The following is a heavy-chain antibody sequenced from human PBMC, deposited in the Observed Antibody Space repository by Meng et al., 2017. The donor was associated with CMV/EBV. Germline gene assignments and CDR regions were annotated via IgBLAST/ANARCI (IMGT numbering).Heavy chain of an antibody. V-gene: IGHV4-39*07. J-gene: IGHJ3*02. CDR3: AISERAYYDILTGYYNVAFDI. Sequence: SETLSPTCTVPGGSISSSSYYWGWIRQPPGKGLEWIGSIYYSGSTYYNPSLKSRVTISVDTSKNQFSLKLSSVTAANTAVYYCAISERAYYDILTGYYNVAFDIWGQGTMVTVSS. CDR2: IYYSGST. CDR1: GGSISSSSYY. D-gene: IGHD3-9*01.